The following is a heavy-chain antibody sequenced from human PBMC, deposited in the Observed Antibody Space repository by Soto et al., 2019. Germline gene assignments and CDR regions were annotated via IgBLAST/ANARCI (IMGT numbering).Heavy chain of an antibody. CDR3: TRGRYYPPYYFDY. CDR2: IRSTPYGGTT. CDR1: GFAFRDYA. D-gene: IGHD3-22*01. Sequence: GSLRLSCTASGFAFRDYAMSWLRQAPGKGLEWVGFIRSTPYGGTTDYAASVKGRFTISRDDSKNIAYLQMNSLKTEDTAEYYCTRGRYYPPYYFDYWGQGTLVTVSS. J-gene: IGHJ4*02. V-gene: IGHV3-49*03.